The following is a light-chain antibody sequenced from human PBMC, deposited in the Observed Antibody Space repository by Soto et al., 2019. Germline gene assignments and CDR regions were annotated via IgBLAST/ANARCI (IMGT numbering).Light chain of an antibody. CDR3: SSYTSSSTVL. Sequence: QSALTQPASVSGSPGQSITISCTGTSSDVGGYNYVSWYQQHPDKAPKLMIYEVTNRPSGVSNRFSGSKSGNTASLTISGLQAEDEADYYCSSYTSSSTVLFGGRTKVTVL. CDR2: EVT. V-gene: IGLV2-14*01. J-gene: IGLJ2*01. CDR1: SSDVGGYNY.